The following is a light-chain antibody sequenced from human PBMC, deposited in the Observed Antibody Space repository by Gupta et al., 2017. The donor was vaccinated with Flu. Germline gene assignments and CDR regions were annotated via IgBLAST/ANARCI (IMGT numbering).Light chain of an antibody. CDR2: SAS. J-gene: IGKJ5*01. V-gene: IGKV1-39*01. CDR3: QQTYSSPFN. CDR1: QNIDNS. Sequence: GDRITITCRANQNIDNSLNWYQQRPGQSPAPLIYSASTLQSGVPSRFRGDGSGTEFTLTISSLRLEDFGTHHCQQTYSSPFNFGQGTRLDI.